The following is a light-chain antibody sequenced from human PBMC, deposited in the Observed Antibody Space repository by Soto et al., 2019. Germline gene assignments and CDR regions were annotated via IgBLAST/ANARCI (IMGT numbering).Light chain of an antibody. J-gene: IGKJ1*01. V-gene: IGKV3-15*01. CDR3: QQYNVWPGWT. CDR1: QNIRSH. CDR2: ASS. Sequence: EIVMTQSPATLSVSPGESATLSCRASQNIRSHLAWYQLRPGQAPRLLIYASSTRATGIPARFSGSGSGTEFNLTISSLQSEDFALYFCQQYNVWPGWTFGQGTKVGVK.